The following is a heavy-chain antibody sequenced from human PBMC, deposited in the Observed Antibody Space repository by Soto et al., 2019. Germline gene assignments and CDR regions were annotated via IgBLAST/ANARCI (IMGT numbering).Heavy chain of an antibody. CDR3: TRGLSVTTRLWYYYYMDV. CDR1: GFTFGDYA. V-gene: IGHV3-49*03. Sequence: GGSLRLSCTASGFTFGDYAMSWFRQAPGKGLEWVGFIRSKAYGGTTEYAASVKGRFNISRDDSKTIASLQMNSLKTEDTAVYYCTRGLSVTTRLWYYYYMDVWGKGTTVTVSS. D-gene: IGHD4-4*01. CDR2: IRSKAYGGTT. J-gene: IGHJ6*03.